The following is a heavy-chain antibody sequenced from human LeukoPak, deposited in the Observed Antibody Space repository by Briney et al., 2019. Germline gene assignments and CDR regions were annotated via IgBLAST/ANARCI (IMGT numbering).Heavy chain of an antibody. Sequence: SSETLSLTCTVSGGSITSSRYYWGWIRQPPGKGLEWIGSIYYSGSTYYNPSLKSRVTISVDTYKNQFSLKLSSVTAADTAVYYCARSSAYSSGWARFDDWGQGTLVTVSS. J-gene: IGHJ4*02. CDR3: ARSSAYSSGWARFDD. CDR1: GGSITSSRYY. CDR2: IYYSGST. V-gene: IGHV4-39*01. D-gene: IGHD6-19*01.